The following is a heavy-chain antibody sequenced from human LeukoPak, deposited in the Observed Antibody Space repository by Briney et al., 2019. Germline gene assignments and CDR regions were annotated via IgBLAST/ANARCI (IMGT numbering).Heavy chain of an antibody. Sequence: SETLSLTCTVSGGSISSSSYYWGWIRQPPGKGLEWIGSIYYSGSTYYNPSLKSRVTISVDTSKNQFSLKLSSVTAADTAVYYCARDLGVGATTNFDYWGQGTLVTVSS. CDR3: ARDLGVGATTNFDY. CDR1: GGSISSSSYY. CDR2: IYYSGST. D-gene: IGHD1-26*01. V-gene: IGHV4-39*07. J-gene: IGHJ4*02.